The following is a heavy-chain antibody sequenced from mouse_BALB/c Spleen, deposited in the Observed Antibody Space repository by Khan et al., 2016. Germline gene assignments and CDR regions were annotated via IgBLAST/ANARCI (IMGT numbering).Heavy chain of an antibody. CDR2: IAPGSGST. J-gene: IGHJ2*01. D-gene: IGHD1-1*01. Sequence: DLVKPGASVKLSCKASGYTFTSYWINWIKQRPGQGLEWIGRIAPGSGSTYYNEMFKGKATLTVDTSSSTAYIQLSSLSSEDSAVYFCARYYGSSYYFDYRGQGTTLTVSS. CDR1: GYTFTSYW. CDR3: ARYYGSSYYFDY. V-gene: IGHV1S41*01.